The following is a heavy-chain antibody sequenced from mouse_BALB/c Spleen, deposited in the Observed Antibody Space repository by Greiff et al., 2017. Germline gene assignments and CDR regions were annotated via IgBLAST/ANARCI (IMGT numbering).Heavy chain of an antibody. Sequence: QVQLQQPGAELVKPGASVKLSCKASGYTFTSYWMHWVKQRPGQGLEWIGEINPSNGRTNYNEKFKSKATLTVDKSSSTAYMQLSSLTSEDSAVYDCARWNYYGSRYYYAMDYRGQRTSVTVSS. CDR3: ARWNYYGSRYYYAMDY. D-gene: IGHD1-1*01. V-gene: IGHV1S81*02. CDR1: GYTFTSYW. J-gene: IGHJ4*01. CDR2: INPSNGRT.